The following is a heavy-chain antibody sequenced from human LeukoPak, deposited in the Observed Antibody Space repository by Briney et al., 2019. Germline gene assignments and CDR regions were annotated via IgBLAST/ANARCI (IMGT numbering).Heavy chain of an antibody. J-gene: IGHJ4*02. Sequence: PSETLSLTCTVSGGSISSYYWSWIRQPPGKGLEWIGYIYYSGSTNYNPSLKSRVTISVDTSKNQFSLKLSSVTAADTAVYYCARGRRQQLDFQVDYWGQGTLVTVSS. V-gene: IGHV4-59*01. CDR2: IYYSGST. CDR3: ARGRRQQLDFQVDY. D-gene: IGHD6-13*01. CDR1: GGSISSYY.